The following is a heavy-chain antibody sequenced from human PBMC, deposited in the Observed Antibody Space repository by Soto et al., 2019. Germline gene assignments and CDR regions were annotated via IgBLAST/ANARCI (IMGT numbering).Heavy chain of an antibody. CDR3: ARDRPSPYCSSTSCSSYFDY. CDR2: ISYDGSNK. D-gene: IGHD2-2*01. V-gene: IGHV3-30*19. J-gene: IGHJ4*02. Sequence: LRLSCPASGFTFSTSCMPRFCQVPCKGLEWVAFISYDGSNKYYADSVKGRFTISRDNSKNTLYLQMNSLRAEDTAVYYCARDRPSPYCSSTSCSSYFDYWGQGTLVTVSS. CDR1: GFTFSTSC.